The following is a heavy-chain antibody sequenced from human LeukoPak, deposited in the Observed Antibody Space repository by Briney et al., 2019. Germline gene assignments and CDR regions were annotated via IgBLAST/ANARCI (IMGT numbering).Heavy chain of an antibody. CDR2: WHDGSHK. V-gene: IGHV3-33*01. CDR3: AREIFGSGSYPDF. CDR1: GFSFDTYA. Sequence: GRSLRHSCAASGFSFDTYAMHWVRQAPGQGLEWVALWHDGSHKFYSNSVRGQFTISRDNSKNTVYLQMNNLRPDDTAVYYCAREIFGSGSYPDFWGQGTLVTVSS. J-gene: IGHJ4*02. D-gene: IGHD3-10*01.